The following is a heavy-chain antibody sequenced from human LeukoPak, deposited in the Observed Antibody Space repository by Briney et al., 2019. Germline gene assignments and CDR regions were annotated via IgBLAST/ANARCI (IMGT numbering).Heavy chain of an antibody. Sequence: ASVKVSCKASGYTFTGYYMHWVRQAPGQGLEWMGWINPNSGDTNYAQKFQGRVTMTRDTSISTAYMELSRLRSDDTAVYYCALVVPAAKDYYYMDVWGKGTTVTVSS. J-gene: IGHJ6*03. D-gene: IGHD2-2*01. V-gene: IGHV1-2*02. CDR2: INPNSGDT. CDR3: ALVVPAAKDYYYMDV. CDR1: GYTFTGYY.